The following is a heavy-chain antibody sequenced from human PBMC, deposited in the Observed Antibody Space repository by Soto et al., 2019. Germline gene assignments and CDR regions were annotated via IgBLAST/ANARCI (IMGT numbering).Heavy chain of an antibody. CDR3: AKVSRKGSAIDFDY. CDR2: VNPNNGDT. D-gene: IGHD3-10*01. V-gene: IGHV1-8*01. J-gene: IGHJ4*02. CDR1: GYTFSNYD. Sequence: QVQLVQPGGELKKPGASVKVSYKASGYTFSNYDMNWVRQATGQGPEWIGWVNPNNGDTGYAQKFQGRVTLTTDISTTTAYMELTSLRSEDTAIYYCAKVSRKGSAIDFDYWGQGTLITVSS.